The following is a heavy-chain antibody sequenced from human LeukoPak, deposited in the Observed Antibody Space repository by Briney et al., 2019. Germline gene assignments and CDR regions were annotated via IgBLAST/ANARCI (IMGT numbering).Heavy chain of an antibody. J-gene: IGHJ5*02. V-gene: IGHV2-5*02. CDR3: AHRRCTSATCFTRGFDP. CDR1: GFSLSTSGVG. D-gene: IGHD2-2*02. CDR2: IYWGDGK. Sequence: SGPTLVNPPQTLTLTCTFSGFSLSTSGVGVGCIRQPPVKALEGLALIYWGDGKRYSPSLGSRLTITKDTSKNQVVLTMIILVPVDTATYYCAHRRCTSATCFTRGFDPWGQGTLVTVSS.